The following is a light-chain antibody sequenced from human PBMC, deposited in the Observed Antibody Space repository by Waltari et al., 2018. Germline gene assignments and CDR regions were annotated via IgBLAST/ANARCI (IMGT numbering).Light chain of an antibody. J-gene: IGLJ3*02. CDR1: SPTVGGNP. V-gene: IGLV1-44*01. CDR2: NNN. Sequence: QSVLTQPPSASGAPGQRVTISCSAISPTVGGNPVSWYQQLPGTAPKLLIRNNNRRPSGVPKRFSGSKSGTSASLAISGLQSEDEAYYYCASWDDTLNGPVFGGGTKLTVL. CDR3: ASWDDTLNGPV.